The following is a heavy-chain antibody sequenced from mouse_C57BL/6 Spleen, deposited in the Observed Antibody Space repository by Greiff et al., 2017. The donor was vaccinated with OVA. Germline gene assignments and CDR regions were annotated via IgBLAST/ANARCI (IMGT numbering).Heavy chain of an antibody. V-gene: IGHV2-6*01. CDR2: IWGVGST. Sequence: QVQLKQSGPGLVAPSQSLSITCTVSGFSLTSYGVDWVRQSPGKGLEWLGVIWGVGSTNYNSALKSRLSISKDNSKSQVFLKRNSLQTDDTAMYYCASPGDYDAFAYWGQGTLVTVAA. CDR1: GFSLTSYG. J-gene: IGHJ3*01. D-gene: IGHD2-4*01. CDR3: ASPGDYDAFAY.